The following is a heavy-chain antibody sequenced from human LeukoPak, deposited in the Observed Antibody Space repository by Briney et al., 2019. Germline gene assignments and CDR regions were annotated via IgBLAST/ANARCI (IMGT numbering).Heavy chain of an antibody. D-gene: IGHD1-1*01. J-gene: IGHJ4*02. CDR2: IKPDGTEK. Sequence: GGSLRLSCAASGLRFSNYGMHWVRQAPGKGLQWVANIKPDGTEKNYVDSVKGRFTISRDNAKNSVYLQLNSLRVDDTALYYCARTPLTQLEPDYFDSWGQGTLVSVS. CDR3: ARTPLTQLEPDYFDS. V-gene: IGHV3-7*01. CDR1: GLRFSNYG.